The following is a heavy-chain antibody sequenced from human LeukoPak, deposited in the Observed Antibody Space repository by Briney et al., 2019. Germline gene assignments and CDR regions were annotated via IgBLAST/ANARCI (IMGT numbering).Heavy chain of an antibody. Sequence: SETLSLTCAVYGGSFSDYYWTWIRQTPGKGLEWIGEMSPSGSTNYNPSLKSRVTISVDTSKNQFSLKLRSVTAADTAVYYCARGRQDVNMILVVMAGVSYYLDVWSKGTTVTVS. D-gene: IGHD3-22*01. V-gene: IGHV4-34*01. CDR3: ARGRQDVNMILVVMAGVSYYLDV. J-gene: IGHJ6*03. CDR2: MSPSGST. CDR1: GGSFSDYY.